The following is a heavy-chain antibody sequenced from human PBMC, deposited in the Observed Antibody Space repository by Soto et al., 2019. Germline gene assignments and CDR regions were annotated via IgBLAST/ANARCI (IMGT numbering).Heavy chain of an antibody. CDR1: GFTFSAYT. Sequence: GGSLRLSCAASGFTFSAYTMHWVRQAPGKGLEWVSVISFDGANKNYADSVKGRFTISRDNSKNTLFLQLNSLRPEDTAMYYCVRDQFAFGEVIVWGLGTLVTVSS. CDR2: ISFDGANK. CDR3: VRDQFAFGEVIV. V-gene: IGHV3-30-3*01. J-gene: IGHJ4*02. D-gene: IGHD3-16*02.